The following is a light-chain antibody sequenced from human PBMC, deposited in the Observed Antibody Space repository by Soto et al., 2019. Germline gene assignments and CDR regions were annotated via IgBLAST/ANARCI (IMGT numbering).Light chain of an antibody. CDR2: AAS. J-gene: IGKJ1*01. Sequence: DIQMTQSPSSLSASVGDRVTITCQASQDISNYLNWYQQKPGKAPKLPMYAASTLQSGVPSRFSGSGSGTDFTLTISSLQPVDVATYYCQKYDSAPWTFAQGTKVDI. CDR3: QKYDSAPWT. V-gene: IGKV1-27*01. CDR1: QDISNY.